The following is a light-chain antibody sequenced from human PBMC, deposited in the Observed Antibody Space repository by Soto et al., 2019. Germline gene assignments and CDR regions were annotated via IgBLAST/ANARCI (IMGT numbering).Light chain of an antibody. CDR2: RAS. Sequence: DIQLTQSPSSLSASVGDRVTISCRTSQSVTTFLNWYQQKPGEAPKLLIYRASTLQNGIPSRFSGSGYGADFVLAISSLQHEDFGTYYCQQSYNSPRTFGLGTKVDIK. V-gene: IGKV1-39*01. CDR3: QQSYNSPRT. CDR1: QSVTTF. J-gene: IGKJ1*01.